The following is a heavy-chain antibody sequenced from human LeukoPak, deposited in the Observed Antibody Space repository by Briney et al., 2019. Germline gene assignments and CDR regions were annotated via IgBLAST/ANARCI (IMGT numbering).Heavy chain of an antibody. J-gene: IGHJ3*02. Sequence: ASVKVSCKASGGTFSSYAISWVRQAPGQGLEWMGRIIPILGIANYAQKFQGRVTITADKSTSTAYMELSSLRSEDTAVYYCAPLERYCSGGSCYDIWGQGTMVTVSS. D-gene: IGHD2-15*01. CDR2: IIPILGIA. CDR3: APLERYCSGGSCYDI. CDR1: GGTFSSYA. V-gene: IGHV1-69*04.